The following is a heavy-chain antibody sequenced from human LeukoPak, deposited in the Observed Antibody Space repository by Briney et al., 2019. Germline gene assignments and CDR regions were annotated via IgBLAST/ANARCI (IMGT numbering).Heavy chain of an antibody. V-gene: IGHV4-30-4*02. CDR3: AREPSSSSWDHDAFDI. CDR2: IYYTGSA. CDR1: GGSISSGDYY. J-gene: IGHJ3*02. Sequence: SETLSLTCNVSGGSISSGDYYWSWIRQFPGKGLQWIGYIYYTGSAYYSPSLKSRVTISVDTSKNQFSLKLSSVTAADTAVYYCAREPSSSSWDHDAFDIWGQGTMVTVSS. D-gene: IGHD6-13*01.